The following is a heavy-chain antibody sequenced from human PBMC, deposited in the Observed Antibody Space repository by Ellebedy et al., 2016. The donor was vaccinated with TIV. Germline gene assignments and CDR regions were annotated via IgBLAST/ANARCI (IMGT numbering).Heavy chain of an antibody. CDR1: GFTFSNAW. CDR2: INSKTDSGTT. Sequence: PGGSLRLSCAASGFTFSNAWMNWVRQAPGKGLEWVGRINSKTDSGTTDDAAPVSGRFTISRDDSKNTLYLQKNSLKNEDTAVYYCTTDSKMTTVSAYPVDYWGQGTLVTVSS. J-gene: IGHJ4*02. V-gene: IGHV3-15*07. D-gene: IGHD4-17*01. CDR3: TTDSKMTTVSAYPVDY.